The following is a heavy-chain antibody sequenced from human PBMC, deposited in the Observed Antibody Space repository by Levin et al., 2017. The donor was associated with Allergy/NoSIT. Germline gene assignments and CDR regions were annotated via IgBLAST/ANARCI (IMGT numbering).Heavy chain of an antibody. D-gene: IGHD1-26*01. V-gene: IGHV3-13*01. J-gene: IGHJ4*02. CDR1: GFTFSSYD. CDR3: ARDVLHGSPQVLFDY. CDR2: IGTAGDT. Sequence: GGSLRLSCAASGFTFSSYDMHWVRQATGKGLEWVSAIGTAGDTYYPGSVKGRFTISRENARNSLYLQMNSLRAGDTAVYYCARDVLHGSPQVLFDYWGQGTLVTVSS.